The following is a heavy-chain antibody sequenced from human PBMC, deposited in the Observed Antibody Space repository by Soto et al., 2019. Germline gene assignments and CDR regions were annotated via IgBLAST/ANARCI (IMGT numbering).Heavy chain of an antibody. Sequence: GGSLRLSCAASGFTFSSYWMTWVRQAPGKGLQWVANIKQDGSEKDYVDSVKGRFTISRDNAQNSLYLQMNSLRAEDTAVYYCARVIPTTAADTDYWGQGTLVTVSS. CDR2: IKQDGSEK. D-gene: IGHD6-13*01. V-gene: IGHV3-7*05. CDR3: ARVIPTTAADTDY. J-gene: IGHJ4*02. CDR1: GFTFSSYW.